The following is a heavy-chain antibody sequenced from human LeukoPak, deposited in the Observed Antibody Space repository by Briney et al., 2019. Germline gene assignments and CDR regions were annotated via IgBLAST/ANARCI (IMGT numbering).Heavy chain of an antibody. V-gene: IGHV4-34*01. J-gene: IGHJ3*02. CDR1: GGSFSGYY. CDR2: IYHSGST. Sequence: PSETLSLTCAVYGGSFSGYYWSWIRQPPGKGLEWIGSIYHSGSTYYNPSLKSRVTISVDTSKNQFSLKLSSVTAADMAMYYCARGTTPTHYDAFDIWGQGTMVTVSS. CDR3: ARGTTPTHYDAFDI. D-gene: IGHD1-1*01.